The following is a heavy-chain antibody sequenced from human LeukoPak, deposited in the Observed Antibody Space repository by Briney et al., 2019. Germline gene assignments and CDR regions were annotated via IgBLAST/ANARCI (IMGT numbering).Heavy chain of an antibody. J-gene: IGHJ4*02. D-gene: IGHD3-10*01. Sequence: GGSLRLSCAASGFTFRSYGMHWVRQAPGKGLEWVAVISYDGSKNYYADSVKGRFTISRDNSKNTLYLQMNSLRTDDTAVYYCAKVDDYYGSGSYLVDSWGQGTLVTVSS. CDR3: AKVDDYYGSGSYLVDS. V-gene: IGHV3-30*02. CDR2: ISYDGSKN. CDR1: GFTFRSYG.